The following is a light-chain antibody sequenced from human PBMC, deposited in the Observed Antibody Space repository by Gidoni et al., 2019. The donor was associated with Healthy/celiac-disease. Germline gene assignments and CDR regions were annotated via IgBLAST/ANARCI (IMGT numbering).Light chain of an antibody. Sequence: DIQMTQSPSSLSASVGDRVTITCRASQSISSYLNWYQQKPGKAPKLLIYAASSLQSWVPSRFSGSGSGTDFTLTISSLQPEDFATYYCQQSYSTLPYSFXXXTKLEIK. CDR3: QQSYSTLPYS. CDR1: QSISSY. V-gene: IGKV1-39*01. J-gene: IGKJ2*03. CDR2: AAS.